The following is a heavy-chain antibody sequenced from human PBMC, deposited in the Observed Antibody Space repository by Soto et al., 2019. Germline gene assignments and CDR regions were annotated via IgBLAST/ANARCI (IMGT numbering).Heavy chain of an antibody. J-gene: IGHJ4*02. V-gene: IGHV3-74*01. Sequence: EVRLVESGGGLVQPGGSLRLSCAASGFTFSSYWMHWVRQAPGKGLVWVSRINRDESSTTYADSVKGRFTISRDNAKNTLYLQMNSLRAEDTAVYYCAVAVAGPTAIGYWGQGTLVTVSS. CDR3: AVAVAGPTAIGY. CDR2: INRDESST. CDR1: GFTFSSYW. D-gene: IGHD6-19*01.